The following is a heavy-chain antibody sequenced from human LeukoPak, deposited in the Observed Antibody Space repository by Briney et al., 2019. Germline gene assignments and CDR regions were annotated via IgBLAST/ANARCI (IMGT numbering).Heavy chain of an antibody. V-gene: IGHV1-69*05. Sequence: SVKVSCKASGGTFSSYAISWVRRAPGQGLEWMGGIIPIFGTANYAQKFQGRVTITTDESTSTAYMELSSLRSEDTAVYYCARGGYCSSTSCYFFNWFDPWGQGTLVTVSS. CDR1: GGTFSSYA. D-gene: IGHD2-2*01. CDR3: ARGGYCSSTSCYFFNWFDP. J-gene: IGHJ5*02. CDR2: IIPIFGTA.